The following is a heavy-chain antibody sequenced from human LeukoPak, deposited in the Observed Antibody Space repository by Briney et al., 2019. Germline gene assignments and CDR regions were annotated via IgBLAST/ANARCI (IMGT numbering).Heavy chain of an antibody. CDR2: INPKSHGT. CDR3: ARGRLRGPDAFDI. J-gene: IGHJ3*02. Sequence: ASVKVSCKASGYTFTDYYLHWVRQAPGDGLEWMGWINPKSHGTKYEQKFQGRVTMTRDTSTSTAYMGLSRLRADDTAVYYCARGRLRGPDAFDIWGQGTMVTVSS. D-gene: IGHD3-10*01. V-gene: IGHV1-2*02. CDR1: GYTFTDYY.